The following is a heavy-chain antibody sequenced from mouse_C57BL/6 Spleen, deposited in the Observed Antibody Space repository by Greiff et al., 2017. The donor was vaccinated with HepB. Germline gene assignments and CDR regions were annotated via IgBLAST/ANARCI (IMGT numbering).Heavy chain of an antibody. CDR3: TRDRGYGSSRTWFAY. D-gene: IGHD1-1*01. V-gene: IGHV5-9-1*02. CDR1: GFTFSSYA. Sequence: EVHLVESGEGLVKPGGSLKLSCAASGFTFSSYAMSWVRQTPEKRLEWVAYISSGGDYIYYADTVKGRFTISRDNARNTLYLQLSSLKSEDTAMYYCTRDRGYGSSRTWFAYWGQGTLVTVSA. CDR2: ISSGGDYI. J-gene: IGHJ3*01.